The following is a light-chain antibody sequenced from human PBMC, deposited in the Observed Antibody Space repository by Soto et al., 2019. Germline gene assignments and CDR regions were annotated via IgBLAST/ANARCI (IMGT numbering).Light chain of an antibody. CDR2: GAS. CDR1: QSVSSGY. V-gene: IGKV3-20*01. Sequence: EMVLTQSPGTLSLSPGDGATLSCRASQSVSSGYLAWYQQKPGQPPGLLIYGASRRATGIPDRFSGSGSGTDFTLSISRLEAEDFAVYWCQHYGNSPTFGQGTKVQIK. CDR3: QHYGNSPT. J-gene: IGKJ1*01.